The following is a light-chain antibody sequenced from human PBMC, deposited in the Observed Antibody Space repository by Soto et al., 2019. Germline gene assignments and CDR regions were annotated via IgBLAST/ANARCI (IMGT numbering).Light chain of an antibody. CDR1: SSDVGAYKY. CDR2: EVS. V-gene: IGLV2-8*01. CDR3: SSYAGSNNLV. J-gene: IGLJ2*01. Sequence: QSALTQPPSASGSPGQSVTISCTGTSSDVGAYKYVSWYQQYPGKAPKLMIYEVSKRPSGVPDRFSGSKSGNTASLTVSGLQAEDEADYYCSSYAGSNNLVFGGGTKLTVL.